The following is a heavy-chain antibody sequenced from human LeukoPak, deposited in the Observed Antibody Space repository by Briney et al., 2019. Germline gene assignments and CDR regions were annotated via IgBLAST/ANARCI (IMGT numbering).Heavy chain of an antibody. V-gene: IGHV4-39*07. J-gene: IGHJ4*02. D-gene: IGHD3-10*01. CDR1: GGSISSGDYY. CDR3: ARGRYYYGSGIYRPREFDY. Sequence: SETLSLTCTVSGGSISSGDYYWSWIRQPPGKGLEWIGSIYHSGSTYYNPSLKSRVTISVDTSKNQFSLKLSSVTAADTAVYYCARGRYYYGSGIYRPREFDYWGQGTLVTVSS. CDR2: IYHSGST.